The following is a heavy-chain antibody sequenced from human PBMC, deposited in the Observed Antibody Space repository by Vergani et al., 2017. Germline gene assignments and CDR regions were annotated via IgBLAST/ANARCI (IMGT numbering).Heavy chain of an antibody. V-gene: IGHV4-39*01. D-gene: IGHD6-19*01. CDR3: ARHSTVEWLVKLGWIDP. Sequence: QLQLQESGPGLVKPSATLSLTCSVSGASIRSSNYYWGWIRQPPGKGLGWIASIYYSGSTYYNPSLKSRVAISVDTSKNQFSLKLSSVPAADPSVYFCARHSTVEWLVKLGWIDPWGQGILVTVSS. CDR1: GASIRSSNYY. J-gene: IGHJ5*02. CDR2: IYYSGST.